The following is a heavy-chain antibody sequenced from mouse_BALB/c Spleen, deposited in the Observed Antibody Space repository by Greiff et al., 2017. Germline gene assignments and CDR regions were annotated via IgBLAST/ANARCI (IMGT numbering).Heavy chain of an antibody. Sequence: QVHVKQSGAELVRPGTSVKVSCKASGYAFTNYLIEWVKQRPGQGLEWIGVINPGSGGTNYNEKFKGKATLTADKSSSTAYMQLSSLTSDDSAVYFCAARAPYAMDYWGQGTSVTVSS. V-gene: IGHV1-54*01. CDR2: INPGSGGT. CDR1: GYAFTNYL. D-gene: IGHD3-1*01. J-gene: IGHJ4*01. CDR3: AARAPYAMDY.